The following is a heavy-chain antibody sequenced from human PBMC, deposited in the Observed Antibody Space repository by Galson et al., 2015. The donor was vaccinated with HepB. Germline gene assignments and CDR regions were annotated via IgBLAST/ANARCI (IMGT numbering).Heavy chain of an antibody. D-gene: IGHD4-17*01. CDR2: ISSSSSYT. Sequence: SLRLSCAASGFTFSDYYMSWIRQAPGKGLEWVSYISSSSSYTNYADSVKGRFTISRDNAKNSLYLQMNSLRAEDTAVYYCARGNRYKTTVDYWGQGTLVTVSS. CDR1: GFTFSDYY. CDR3: ARGNRYKTTVDY. J-gene: IGHJ4*02. V-gene: IGHV3-11*06.